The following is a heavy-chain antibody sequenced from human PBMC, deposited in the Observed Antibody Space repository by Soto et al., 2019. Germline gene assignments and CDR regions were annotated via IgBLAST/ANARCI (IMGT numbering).Heavy chain of an antibody. V-gene: IGHV1-69*12. CDR2: IIPIFGTA. Sequence: QVQLVQSGAEVKKPGSSVKVSCKASGGTFSSYAISWVRQAPGQGLEWMGGIIPIFGTANYAQKFQGRVTITADEYTSTAYMELSSLRSEDTAVYYCARGDCSGGSCYRTPVYYYYGMDVWGQGTTVTVSS. J-gene: IGHJ6*02. CDR3: ARGDCSGGSCYRTPVYYYYGMDV. CDR1: GGTFSSYA. D-gene: IGHD2-15*01.